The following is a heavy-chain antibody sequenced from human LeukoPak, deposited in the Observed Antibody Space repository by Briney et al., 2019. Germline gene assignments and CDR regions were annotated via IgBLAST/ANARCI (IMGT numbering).Heavy chain of an antibody. Sequence: PGGSLRLSCAASGFTFSSYWVHWVRQAPGKGLVWVSRINSDGSSTSYADSVKGRFTISRDNAKNTLYLQMNSLRAEDTAVYYCARGSEATYYDFWSGYSSKFDYWGQGTLVTVSS. CDR2: INSDGSST. D-gene: IGHD3-3*01. CDR1: GFTFSSYW. V-gene: IGHV3-74*01. J-gene: IGHJ4*02. CDR3: ARGSEATYYDFWSGYSSKFDY.